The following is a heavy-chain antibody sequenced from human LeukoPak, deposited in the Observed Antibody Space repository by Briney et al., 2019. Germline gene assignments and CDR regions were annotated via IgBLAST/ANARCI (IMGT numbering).Heavy chain of an antibody. Sequence: PGRSLRLSCAASGFTFDDYAMHWVRQAPGKGLEWVSGISWNSGSIGYADSVKGRLTISRDNAKNSLYLQMNSLRAEDTAVYFCARSIAAADGGVYYYMDVWGKGTTVTISS. J-gene: IGHJ6*03. CDR1: GFTFDDYA. V-gene: IGHV3-9*01. CDR2: ISWNSGSI. D-gene: IGHD6-25*01. CDR3: ARSIAAADGGVYYYMDV.